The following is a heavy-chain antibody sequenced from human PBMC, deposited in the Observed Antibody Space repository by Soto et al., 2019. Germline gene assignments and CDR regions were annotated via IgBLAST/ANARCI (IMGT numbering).Heavy chain of an antibody. CDR2: VSGSGGST. D-gene: IGHD6-13*01. V-gene: IGHV3-23*01. CDR3: ARRGPGTYFDY. J-gene: IGHJ4*02. CDR1: GFTFSSYA. Sequence: EVQMLESGGGLVQPGGSLRLSCAASGFTFSSYAMRWVRQAPGKGLEWVSAVSGSGGSTYYADSVKGRFTISRDNSKNTLYLQMNSLRAEDTAVYYCARRGPGTYFDYWGQGTLVTVSS.